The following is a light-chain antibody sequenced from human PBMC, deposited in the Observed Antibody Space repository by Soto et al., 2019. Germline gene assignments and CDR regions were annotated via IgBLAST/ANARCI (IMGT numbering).Light chain of an antibody. V-gene: IGKV1-39*01. CDR3: KRSDSTPPT. Sequence: DIQMTQSPSSLSASVGDRVTITCRASQSISSYLNWYQQKPGKTPKLLIYAASNLQSGVPSILIGSGSGTDLTHIISSLLPEDCATYYCKRSDSTPPTFGQGTKVEIK. CDR2: AAS. CDR1: QSISSY. J-gene: IGKJ1*01.